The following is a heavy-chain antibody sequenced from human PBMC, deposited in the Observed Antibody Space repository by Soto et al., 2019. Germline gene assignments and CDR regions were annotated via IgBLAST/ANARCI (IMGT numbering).Heavy chain of an antibody. CDR1: GFTFSSYG. V-gene: IGHV3-30*18. J-gene: IGHJ6*02. CDR2: ISYDGSNK. CDR3: AKGSDYYDSSGYYPPSGSYYYYGMDV. D-gene: IGHD3-22*01. Sequence: PGGSLRLSCAASGFTFSSYGMHWVRQAPGKGLEWVAVISYDGSNKYYADSVKGRFTISRDNSKNTLYLQMNSLRAEDTAVYYCAKGSDYYDSSGYYPPSGSYYYYGMDVWGQGTTVTVSS.